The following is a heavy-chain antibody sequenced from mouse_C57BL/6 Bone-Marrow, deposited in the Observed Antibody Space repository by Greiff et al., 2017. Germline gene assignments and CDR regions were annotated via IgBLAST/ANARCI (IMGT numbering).Heavy chain of an antibody. CDR2: IDPENGDT. J-gene: IGHJ2*01. Sequence: EVKLVESGAELVRPGASVKLSCTASGFNIKDDYMHWVKQRPEQGLEWIGWIDPENGDTEYASKFQGKATITADTSSNTAYLQLSSLTSEDTAVYYCTPDYYGSRGNYWGQGTTLTVSS. CDR3: TPDYYGSRGNY. V-gene: IGHV14-4*01. D-gene: IGHD1-1*01. CDR1: GFNIKDDY.